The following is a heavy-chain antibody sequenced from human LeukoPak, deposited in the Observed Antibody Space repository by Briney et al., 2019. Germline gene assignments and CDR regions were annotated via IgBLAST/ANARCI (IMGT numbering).Heavy chain of an antibody. CDR3: ARVVVPAAPLPGMDV. CDR1: GYTFTGYY. D-gene: IGHD2-2*01. Sequence: ASVKVSCKASGYTFTGYYMHWVRQAPGQGLEWMGCINPNSGGTNYAQQFQGRVTMTRDTSISTAYMELSRLRSDDTAVYYCARVVVPAAPLPGMDVWGQGTTVTVSS. CDR2: INPNSGGT. J-gene: IGHJ6*02. V-gene: IGHV1-2*02.